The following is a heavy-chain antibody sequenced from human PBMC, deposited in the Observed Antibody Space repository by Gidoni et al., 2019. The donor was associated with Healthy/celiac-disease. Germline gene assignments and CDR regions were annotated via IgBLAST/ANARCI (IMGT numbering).Heavy chain of an antibody. CDR3: ATSTLDCSGGSCYEGWWFDP. Sequence: QVQLVQSGAEVKKPGSSVKVSCKASGGTFSSYAISWGRQAPGQGLEWMGGIIPIFGTANYAQKFQGRVTITADESTSTAYMELSSLRSEDTAVYYCATSTLDCSGGSCYEGWWFDPWGQGTLVTVSS. J-gene: IGHJ5*02. D-gene: IGHD2-15*01. V-gene: IGHV1-69*01. CDR2: IIPIFGTA. CDR1: GGTFSSYA.